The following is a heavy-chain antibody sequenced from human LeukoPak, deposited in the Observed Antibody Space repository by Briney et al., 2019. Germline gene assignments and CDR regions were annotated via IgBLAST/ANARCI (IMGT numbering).Heavy chain of an antibody. Sequence: PGRSLRLSCAAYGFTLSSFGMHWVRQAPGKGLEWVAVIWYDGSNKYYADSVKGRFTISRDNSKNTLYLQMNSLRAEDTAVYYCARELPPVVTYYFDYWGQGTLVTVSS. D-gene: IGHD3-22*01. V-gene: IGHV3-33*01. CDR3: ARELPPVVTYYFDY. CDR1: GFTLSSFG. J-gene: IGHJ4*02. CDR2: IWYDGSNK.